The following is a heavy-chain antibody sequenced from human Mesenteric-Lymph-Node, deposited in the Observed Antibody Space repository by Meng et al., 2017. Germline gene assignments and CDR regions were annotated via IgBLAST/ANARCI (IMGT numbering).Heavy chain of an antibody. J-gene: IGHJ4*02. CDR3: ASFDHIPRRNYFDY. CDR1: GGSMSSGNYY. Sequence: QAQLQESGPGLAGPSQTLSLTCTVSGGSMSSGNYYWSWIRQPPGKGLEWIVYIHHSGSAYYNPSLKSRVSISVDTSKNQFSLNLNSMTAADTAVYYCASFDHIPRRNYFDYWGQGTLVTVSS. CDR2: IHHSGSA. V-gene: IGHV4-30-4*01. D-gene: IGHD2-21*01.